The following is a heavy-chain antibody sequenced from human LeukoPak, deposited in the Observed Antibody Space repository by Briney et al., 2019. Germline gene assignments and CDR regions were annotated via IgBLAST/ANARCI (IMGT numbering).Heavy chain of an antibody. CDR2: IWSSGTTK. J-gene: IGHJ6*02. D-gene: IGHD3-16*02. V-gene: IGHV3-48*03. Sequence: GGSLRLSCAASGFTFRSYEFNWVRQAPGKGLEWVSYIWSSGTTKSYADSVKGRFTISRDNSKNTLYLQMNSLRAEDTAVYYCAKALPMITFGGVIDPYYYYGMDVWGQGTTVTVSS. CDR1: GFTFRSYE. CDR3: AKALPMITFGGVIDPYYYYGMDV.